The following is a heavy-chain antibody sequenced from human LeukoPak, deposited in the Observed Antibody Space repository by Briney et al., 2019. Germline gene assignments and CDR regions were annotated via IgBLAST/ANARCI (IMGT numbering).Heavy chain of an antibody. CDR2: MWYDGSRA. CDR3: AKSRDGYHHGLL. D-gene: IGHD5-24*01. CDR1: EFSLSDYG. J-gene: IGHJ1*01. V-gene: IGHV3-33*06. Sequence: GGSLRLSCASSEFSLSDYGMRWVRQAPGKGLEWVAVMWYDGSRALHADSVKGRFTISRDISKNTLYLQMDSLRAEDTAVYYCAKSRDGYHHGLLWGQGTLVTVSS.